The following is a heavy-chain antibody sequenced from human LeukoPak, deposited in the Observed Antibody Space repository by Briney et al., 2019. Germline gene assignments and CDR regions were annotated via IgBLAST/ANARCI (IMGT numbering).Heavy chain of an antibody. Sequence: SETLSLTCTVSGGSISSSSYYWGWIRQPPGKGLEWIGSIYYSGSTYYNPSLKSRVTISVDTSKNQFSLKLSSVTAADTAVYYCARRGRGYHLNWFDPWGQGTLVTVSS. CDR1: GGSISSSSYY. J-gene: IGHJ5*02. D-gene: IGHD3-22*01. V-gene: IGHV4-39*01. CDR2: IYYSGST. CDR3: ARRGRGYHLNWFDP.